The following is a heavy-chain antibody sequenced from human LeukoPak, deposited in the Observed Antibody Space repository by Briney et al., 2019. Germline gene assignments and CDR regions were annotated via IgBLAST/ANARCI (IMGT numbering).Heavy chain of an antibody. CDR1: GFDIRNSW. J-gene: IGHJ4*02. CDR3: VKHRWYNFDS. CDR2: IKLDGSTE. Sequence: PGGSLRLSCVASGFDIRNSWMTWVRQGPEKGLEWVADIKLDGSTEYVDSVKGRFTISRDNAKNSVFLQMNSLTDEDTAIYYCVKHRWYNFDSWGQGAQVTVS. V-gene: IGHV3-7*01. D-gene: IGHD1-14*01.